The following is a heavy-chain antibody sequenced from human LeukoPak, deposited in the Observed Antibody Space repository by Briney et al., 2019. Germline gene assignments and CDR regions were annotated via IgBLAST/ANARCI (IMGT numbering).Heavy chain of an antibody. CDR1: GYTFTGYY. CDR2: TYSNSGGS. Sequence: ASVKVSCKASGYTFTGYYMHWLRQPPGQGLEWMGCTYSNSGGSNYAQKFQGRVTMTRDTSISTAYMELSRLRSDDTAVYYCARACSGGRCLDAFDIWGQGTMVTVSS. D-gene: IGHD2-15*01. V-gene: IGHV1-2*02. CDR3: ARACSGGRCLDAFDI. J-gene: IGHJ3*02.